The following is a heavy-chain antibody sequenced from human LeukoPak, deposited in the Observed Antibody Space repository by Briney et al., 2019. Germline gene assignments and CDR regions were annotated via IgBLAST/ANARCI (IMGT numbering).Heavy chain of an antibody. CDR2: ISGSGGST. V-gene: IGHV3-23*01. D-gene: IGHD3-10*01. J-gene: IGHJ4*02. CDR1: GFTFSSYG. CDR3: AKATYGSGSYAIDY. Sequence: GGSLRLSCAASGFTFSSYGMSWVRQAPGKGLEWVSAISGSGGSTYYADSVKGRFTISRDNSKNTLYLQMNSLRAEDTAVYYCAKATYGSGSYAIDYWGQGTLVTVSS.